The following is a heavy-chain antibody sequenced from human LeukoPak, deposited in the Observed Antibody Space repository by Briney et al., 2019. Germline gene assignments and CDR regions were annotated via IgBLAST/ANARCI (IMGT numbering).Heavy chain of an antibody. D-gene: IGHD3-10*01. V-gene: IGHV1-2*02. Sequence: ASVKVSCKASGYSFTGYYMHWVRQAPGQGLEWMGWINPHSGDTSYAQKFQGRVTLTRDTSITTAYMELSRLTSDDTAVYFCARGLYDSGSYYIFDYWGQGTLVTVS. CDR1: GYSFTGYY. J-gene: IGHJ4*02. CDR2: INPHSGDT. CDR3: ARGLYDSGSYYIFDY.